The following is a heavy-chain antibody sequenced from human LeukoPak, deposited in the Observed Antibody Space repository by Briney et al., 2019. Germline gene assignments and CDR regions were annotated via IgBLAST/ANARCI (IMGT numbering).Heavy chain of an antibody. CDR2: IIPIFGTA. CDR3: ASLSDFWSGHYYYYYMDV. CDR1: GGTFSSYA. D-gene: IGHD3-3*01. J-gene: IGHJ6*03. Sequence: ASVKVSCKASGGTFSSYAISWVRQAPGQGLEWMGGIIPIFGTANYAQKFQGRVTITTDESTSTAYMELSSLRSEDTAVYYCASLSDFWSGHYYYYYMDVWGKGTTVTVSS. V-gene: IGHV1-69*05.